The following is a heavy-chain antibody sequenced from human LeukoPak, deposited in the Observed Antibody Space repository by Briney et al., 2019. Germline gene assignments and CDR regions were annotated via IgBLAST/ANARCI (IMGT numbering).Heavy chain of an antibody. CDR3: ARSLSSTSCYDY. Sequence: SETLSLTCAVYGGSFSGYYWSWIRQPPGKGLEWIGEINHSGSTNYNPSLKSRVTISVDTSKHQFSLKLSSVTAADTAVYYCARSLSSTSCYDYWGQGTLVTVSS. D-gene: IGHD2-2*01. CDR2: INHSGST. CDR1: GGSFSGYY. J-gene: IGHJ4*02. V-gene: IGHV4-34*01.